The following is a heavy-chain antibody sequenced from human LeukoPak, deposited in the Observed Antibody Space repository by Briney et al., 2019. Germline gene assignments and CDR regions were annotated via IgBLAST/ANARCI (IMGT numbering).Heavy chain of an antibody. CDR1: GYTFIDYF. Sequence: ASVKVSCKASGYTFIDYFIHWVRQAPGQGLEWMGWINPNSGGTNYAQKFQGRVTMTRDTSISTAYMEVSRLRSDDTAVYYCVRERLSPGKGFDYWGQGTLVTVSS. CDR3: VRERLSPGKGFDY. V-gene: IGHV1-2*02. J-gene: IGHJ4*02. D-gene: IGHD4-23*01. CDR2: INPNSGGT.